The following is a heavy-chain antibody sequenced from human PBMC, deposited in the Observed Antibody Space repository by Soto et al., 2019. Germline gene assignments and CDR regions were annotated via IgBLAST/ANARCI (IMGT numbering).Heavy chain of an antibody. CDR2: ISHDGSNK. V-gene: IGHV3-30-3*01. CDR1: GFSFRNYS. J-gene: IGHJ6*02. CDR3: ARVGEAWAYNYRGFYYNGMDV. D-gene: IGHD3-10*01. Sequence: GGSLRLSCAASGFSFRNYSMHWVRQAPGKGLEWVAVISHDGSNKYYANSVKGRVSFSRDNSKNTLYLQLNSLRAEDTAVYYCARVGEAWAYNYRGFYYNGMDVWGQGTTVTVSS.